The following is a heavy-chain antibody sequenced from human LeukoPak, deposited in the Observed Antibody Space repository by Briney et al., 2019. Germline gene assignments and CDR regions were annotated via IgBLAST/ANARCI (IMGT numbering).Heavy chain of an antibody. CDR3: ARAKWSGSYYVIDY. D-gene: IGHD1-26*01. V-gene: IGHV1-2*06. J-gene: IGHJ4*02. CDR2: INPNSGGT. Sequence: ASVKVSRKASGYTFTGYYMHWVRQAPGQGLEWMGRINPNSGGTNYAQKFQGRVTMTRDTSISTAYMELSRLTSDDTAVYYCARAKWSGSYYVIDYWGQGTLVTVSS. CDR1: GYTFTGYY.